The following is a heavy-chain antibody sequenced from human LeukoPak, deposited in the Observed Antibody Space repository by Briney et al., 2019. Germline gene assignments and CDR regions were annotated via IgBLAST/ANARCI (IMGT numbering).Heavy chain of an antibody. J-gene: IGHJ4*02. D-gene: IGHD4-11*01. Sequence: KPSETLSLTCTVSGGSISGSSYYWGWIRQPPGKGLEWIGYIYYSGSTNYNPSLKSRVTISVDTSKNQFSLKLSSVTAADTAVYYCARDRVRGNSNPFFDYWGQGTLVTVSS. V-gene: IGHV4-61*01. CDR2: IYYSGST. CDR1: GGSISGSSYY. CDR3: ARDRVRGNSNPFFDY.